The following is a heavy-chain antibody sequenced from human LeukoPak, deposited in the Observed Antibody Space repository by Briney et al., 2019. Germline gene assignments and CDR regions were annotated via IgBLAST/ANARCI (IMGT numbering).Heavy chain of an antibody. J-gene: IGHJ4*01. CDR1: GGSISSGVYY. CDR3: ARSTVPYYFDY. Sequence: SQTLSLTCTVSGGSISSGVYYWSWIRQRPGKDLEWIGYIYYSGNTYYNPSLKSRVTISVDTSKNQFSLKLNSVTAADTAVYYCARSTVPYYFDYWGQGTLVTVSS. V-gene: IGHV4-31*03. CDR2: IYYSGNT. D-gene: IGHD4-17*01.